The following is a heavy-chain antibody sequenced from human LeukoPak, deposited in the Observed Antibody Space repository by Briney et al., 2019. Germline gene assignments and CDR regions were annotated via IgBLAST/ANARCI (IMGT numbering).Heavy chain of an antibody. V-gene: IGHV4-39*01. D-gene: IGHD3-10*01. CDR3: ARVISTSGSYCLDP. Sequence: TSETLSLTCTVSGGSISSNSYSWGWLRQPPGQGLEWIGSIFYTGRAYYRPSLKSRVTMSVDTSKNQFSLKLGSVTAADTAVFYCARVISTSGSYCLDPWGEGTLVTVSS. J-gene: IGHJ5*02. CDR1: GGSISSNSYS. CDR2: IFYTGRA.